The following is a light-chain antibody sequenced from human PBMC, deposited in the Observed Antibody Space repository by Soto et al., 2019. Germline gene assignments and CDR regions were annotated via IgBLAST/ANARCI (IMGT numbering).Light chain of an antibody. J-gene: IGKJ2*01. CDR3: QQRSSWPRNT. CDR1: QTVPSY. V-gene: IGKV3-11*01. Sequence: EIVLTQSPATLCLATGARATLSCRASQTVPSYLAWYQQKPGQAPRLLIYDISNRATGIPARFSGSGSGTDFTLTISSVEPEDSATYYCQQRSSWPRNTFGQGTKLEI. CDR2: DIS.